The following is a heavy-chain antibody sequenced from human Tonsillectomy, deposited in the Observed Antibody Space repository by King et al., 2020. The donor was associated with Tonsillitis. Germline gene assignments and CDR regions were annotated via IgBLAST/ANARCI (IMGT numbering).Heavy chain of an antibody. V-gene: IGHV4-30-4*01. CDR2: IFYSVNT. Sequence: VQLQESGPGLVKPSQTLSLTCNVSGGSISSSEYSCRWFRQPPGKGLEWMGYIFYSVNTFYNPSLKSRVTISVDTSRNQFSLRLSSVTAADTAGYYCARSIPAARHQDAFDIWGQGTMVTVSS. J-gene: IGHJ3*02. D-gene: IGHD2-2*01. CDR1: GGSISSSEYS. CDR3: ARSIPAARHQDAFDI.